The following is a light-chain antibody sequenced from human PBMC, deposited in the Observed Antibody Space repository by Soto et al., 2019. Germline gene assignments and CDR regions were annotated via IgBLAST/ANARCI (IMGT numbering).Light chain of an antibody. CDR1: TFNIGNNY. CDR2: DDN. V-gene: IGLV1-51*01. CDR3: GTWDNSLSAGI. J-gene: IGLJ2*01. Sequence: QSVLTQPPSGSAAPGQKVTISCSGSTFNIGNNYVSWYQQLPGTAPKLLIYDDNNRPSGIPDRFSGSKSGTSATLGITGLQTGDEADYYCGTWDNSLSAGIFGGGTKLTVL.